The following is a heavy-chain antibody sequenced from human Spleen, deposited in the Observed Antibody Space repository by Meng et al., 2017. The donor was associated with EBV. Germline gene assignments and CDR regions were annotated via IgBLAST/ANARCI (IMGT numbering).Heavy chain of an antibody. CDR1: GFYLSTSSVR. J-gene: IGHJ4*02. V-gene: IGHV2-5*08. D-gene: IGHD5-12*01. CDR2: IYWDNDE. Sequence: TLTGQCSAVLKPPKALTLAFTYAGFYLSTSSVRVCGRRQPPGKALELLSLIYWDNDERYRPTLKHRLTITKDTSTNQVVLTMTNMGPADTATYYCAHRRRGDTGDDSGFDNWGQGTLVTVSS. CDR3: AHRRRGDTGDDSGFDN.